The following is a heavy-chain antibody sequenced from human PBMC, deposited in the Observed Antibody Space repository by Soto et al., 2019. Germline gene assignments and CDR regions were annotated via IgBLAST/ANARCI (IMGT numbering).Heavy chain of an antibody. CDR2: IYPGDSDT. D-gene: IGHD3-10*01. J-gene: IGHJ6*02. V-gene: IGHV5-51*01. CDR1: GDSFTSYW. Sequence: PGESLKISCKGSGDSFTSYWIGSERQMPGKGLEWMGIIYPGDSDTRYSPSFQGQVTISADKSISTAYLQWSSLKASDTAMYYCAGGGVRGVITRTRDYYGMDVWGQGTTVTVSS. CDR3: AGGGVRGVITRTRDYYGMDV.